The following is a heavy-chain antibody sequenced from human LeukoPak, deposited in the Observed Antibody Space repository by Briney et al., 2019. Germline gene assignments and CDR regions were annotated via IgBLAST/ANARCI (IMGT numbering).Heavy chain of an antibody. V-gene: IGHV3-30*02. D-gene: IGHD3-22*01. CDR1: GFTFSSYG. J-gene: IGHJ4*02. CDR3: ARGTRNTRPDKYYYDSSGYYYASYY. Sequence: GGSLRLSCAASGFTFSSYGMHWVRQAPGKGLEWVAFIRYDGSNKYYADSVKGRFTISRDNSKNTLYLQMNRLRAEDTAVYYCARGTRNTRPDKYYYDSSGYYYASYYWGQGTLVTVSS. CDR2: IRYDGSNK.